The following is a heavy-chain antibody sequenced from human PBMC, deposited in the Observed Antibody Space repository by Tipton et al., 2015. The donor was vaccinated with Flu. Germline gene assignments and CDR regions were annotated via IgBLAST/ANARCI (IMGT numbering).Heavy chain of an antibody. D-gene: IGHD1-7*01. CDR3: TTPTGTTFDI. CDR2: IKSKTDGGTT. V-gene: IGHV3-15*01. CDR1: GFTISYYS. J-gene: IGHJ3*02. Sequence: SLRLSCAASGFTISYYSMNWVRQAPGKGLEWVGRIKSKTDGGTTDYAAPVKGRFTISRDDSKNTLYLQMNSLKTEDTAVYYCTTPTGTTFDIWGQGTMVTVSS.